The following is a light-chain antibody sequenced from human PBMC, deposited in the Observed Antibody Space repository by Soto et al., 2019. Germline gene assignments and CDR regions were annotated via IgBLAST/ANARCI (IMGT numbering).Light chain of an antibody. J-gene: IGKJ3*01. CDR3: QQYTS. CDR1: QSISSW. Sequence: DIQMTQSPSTLSASVGDRVTITCRASQSISSWLAWYQQKPGKAPKLLIYKASSLESGVPSRFSGSGSGTEFTLTISSLQPDDFATYYRQQYTSFGPGTKVDIK. CDR2: KAS. V-gene: IGKV1-5*03.